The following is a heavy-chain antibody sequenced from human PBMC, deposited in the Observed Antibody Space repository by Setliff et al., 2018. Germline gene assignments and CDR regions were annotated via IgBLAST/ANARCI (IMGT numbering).Heavy chain of an antibody. J-gene: IGHJ6*03. V-gene: IGHV3-33*06. Sequence: LRLSCAASGFTFSSYGMHWVRQAPGKGLEWVAVIWYDGSNKYYADSVKGRFTISRDNAKNTLYLQMNSLRAEDTAVYYCAKVRSSAWSIVYYYMDVWGKGTTVTSP. CDR1: GFTFSSYG. D-gene: IGHD6-13*01. CDR3: AKVRSSAWSIVYYYMDV. CDR2: IWYDGSNK.